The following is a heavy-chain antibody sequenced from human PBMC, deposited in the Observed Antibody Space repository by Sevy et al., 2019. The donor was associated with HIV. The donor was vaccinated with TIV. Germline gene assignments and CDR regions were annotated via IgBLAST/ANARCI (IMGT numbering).Heavy chain of an antibody. J-gene: IGHJ4*02. CDR3: TTDLWVGSTRGY. D-gene: IGHD1-26*01. Sequence: GGSLRLSCAASGFTFSNAWMNWVRQAPGKGLEWVGRIKSKTDGGTTDYAAPVKGRCSTSRHDSKNTLYPQMNSLKTEDTAMYYCTTDLWVGSTRGYWGQGALVTVSS. CDR1: GFTFSNAW. CDR2: IKSKTDGGTT. V-gene: IGHV3-15*07.